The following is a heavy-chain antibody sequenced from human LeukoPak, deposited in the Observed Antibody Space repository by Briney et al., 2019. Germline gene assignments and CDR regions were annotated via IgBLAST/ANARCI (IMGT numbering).Heavy chain of an antibody. J-gene: IGHJ4*02. CDR2: IWYDGTNK. CDR1: GFTFSSYG. Sequence: GGSLGLSCVASGFTFSSYGMHWVRQAPGKGLEWVAVIWYDGTNKYYADSVEGRFTISRDNSKNTLYLQMNSLRAEDTAVYYCARDHYGGYAYSDYWGQGALVIVSS. V-gene: IGHV3-33*01. D-gene: IGHD5-12*01. CDR3: ARDHYGGYAYSDY.